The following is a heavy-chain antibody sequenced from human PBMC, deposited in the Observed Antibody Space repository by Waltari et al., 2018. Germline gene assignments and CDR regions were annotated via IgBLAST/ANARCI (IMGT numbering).Heavy chain of an antibody. J-gene: IGHJ4*02. CDR3: ARDDNPPVRGLGIAAAGTGDY. V-gene: IGHV7-4-1*02. CDR1: GYTFTSYA. Sequence: QVQLVQSGSELKKPGASVKVSCKASGYTFTSYAMNWVRQAPGQGLEWMGWINTNTGNQTYAQGFTGRFVCSLDTSVSTAYLQISSLKAEDTALYYCARDDNPPVRGLGIAAAGTGDYWGQGTLVTVSS. CDR2: INTNTGNQ. D-gene: IGHD6-13*01.